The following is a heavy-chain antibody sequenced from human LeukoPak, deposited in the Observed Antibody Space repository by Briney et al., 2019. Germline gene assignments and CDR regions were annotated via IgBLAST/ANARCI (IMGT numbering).Heavy chain of an antibody. CDR3: ARVGIPPNLYFDC. Sequence: PSETLSLTCTVSGGSISNYLWSWIRQPPGKGLEWIGYIYYSGSTNYNPSLKSRVTISVDTSKNQFSLKLNSVTAADTAVYYCARVGIPPNLYFDCWGQGTLVTVSS. CDR2: IYYSGST. V-gene: IGHV4-59*01. D-gene: IGHD1-14*01. CDR1: GGSISNYL. J-gene: IGHJ4*02.